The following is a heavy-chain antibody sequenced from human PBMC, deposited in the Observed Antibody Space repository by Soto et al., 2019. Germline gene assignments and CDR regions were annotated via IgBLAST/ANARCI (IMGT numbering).Heavy chain of an antibody. CDR1: DGSVSNSNYY. Sequence: SATLSLTCTVSDGSVSNSNYYWGWIRQSPGKGLGWIGSVYYRGRIYSKSSVKSRVTISVDKSVTTAYLQWSSLKASDSAMYYCARLQDGGAVIGHYWGQGTLVTLSS. CDR3: ARLQDGGAVIGHY. CDR2: VYYRGRI. D-gene: IGHD2-21*01. J-gene: IGHJ4*02. V-gene: IGHV4-39*07.